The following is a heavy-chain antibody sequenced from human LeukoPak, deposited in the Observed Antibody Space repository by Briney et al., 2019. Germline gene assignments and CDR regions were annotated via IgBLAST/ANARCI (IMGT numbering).Heavy chain of an antibody. D-gene: IGHD4-17*01. Sequence: SETLSLTCTVSGGSISSYYWTWIRQPPGKRVEWIGYIYYSGSTNYNPSLKSRVTMSVDTSKNQFSLKLSSVTAADTAIYYCARREGRYNWFDPWGQGTLVTVSS. CDR2: IYYSGST. J-gene: IGHJ5*02. V-gene: IGHV4-59*08. CDR1: GGSISSYY. CDR3: ARREGRYNWFDP.